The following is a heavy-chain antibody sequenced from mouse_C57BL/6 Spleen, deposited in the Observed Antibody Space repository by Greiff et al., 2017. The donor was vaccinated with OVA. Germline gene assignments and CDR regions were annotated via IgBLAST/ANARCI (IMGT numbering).Heavy chain of an antibody. CDR2: IDPSDSYP. CDR1: GYTFTSYW. J-gene: IGHJ2*02. V-gene: IGHV1-69*01. D-gene: IGHD1-1*01. Sequence: QVQLQQPGAELVMPGASVKLSCKASGYTFTSYWMHWVKQRPGQGLEWIGEIDPSDSYPNYNQKFKGKSTLTVDKSSSTAYMQLSSLTSEDAAVYYCASGSSVDDGGQGTSLTVSS. CDR3: ASGSSVDD.